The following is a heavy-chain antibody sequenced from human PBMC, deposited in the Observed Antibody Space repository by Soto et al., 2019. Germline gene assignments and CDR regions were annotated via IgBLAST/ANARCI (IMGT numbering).Heavy chain of an antibody. D-gene: IGHD2-2*01. Sequence: QVQLVQSGAEVKKPGSSVKVSCKASGGTFSSYAISWVRQAPGQGLEWMGGIIPISGTANYAQKFQGRVTNTADESTSTAYMELSSLRSEDTAVYNCARTQGSSTSLEIYYYYYYGMDVWGQGTTVTVSS. CDR3: ARTQGSSTSLEIYYYYYYGMDV. J-gene: IGHJ6*02. V-gene: IGHV1-69*01. CDR1: GGTFSSYA. CDR2: IIPISGTA.